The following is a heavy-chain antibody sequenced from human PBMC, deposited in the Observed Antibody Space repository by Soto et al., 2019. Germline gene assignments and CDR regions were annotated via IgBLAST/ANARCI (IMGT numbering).Heavy chain of an antibody. Sequence: QLQLQESGSGLVKPSQTLSLTCAVSGDSISSGAYSWSWVRHPPGKGLEWIGYIYHSGNTYYNPSIKSRITFSGYRSKHQFSLTLNSVTAADTAMSYCRASGFGSGSSGTYYGMDVGGQGTTVTVSS. CDR1: GDSISSGAYS. CDR2: IYHSGNT. CDR3: RASGFGSGSSGTYYGMDV. V-gene: IGHV4-30-2*01. D-gene: IGHD3-10*01. J-gene: IGHJ6*02.